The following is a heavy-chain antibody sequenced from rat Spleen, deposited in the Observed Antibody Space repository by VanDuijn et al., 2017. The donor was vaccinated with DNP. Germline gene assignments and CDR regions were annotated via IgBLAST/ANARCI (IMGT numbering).Heavy chain of an antibody. CDR2: VSSGGTP. CDR1: GFSLTNFA. Sequence: QVQLKESGPGLVQPSQTLSLTCTVSGFSLTNFAVGWVRQPPGKGLEWIAAVSSGGTPYYNSGLKSRLSISRDTSKSQVFLKMNSLQTEDTAIYFCARSYGLDYWGQGVMVTVSS. J-gene: IGHJ2*01. CDR3: ARSYGLDY. V-gene: IGHV2S12*01. D-gene: IGHD1-3*01.